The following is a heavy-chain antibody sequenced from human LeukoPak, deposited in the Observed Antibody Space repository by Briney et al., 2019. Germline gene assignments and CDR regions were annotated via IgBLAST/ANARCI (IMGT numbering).Heavy chain of an antibody. CDR1: GFTFSNYE. CDR2: ISSSGSTI. J-gene: IGHJ4*02. D-gene: IGHD5-24*01. Sequence: GGSLRLSCAASGFTFSNYEMHWVRQAPGKGLEWVSYISSSGSTIYYADSVKGRFTISRDNAKNSLYLQMNSLRAGDTAVYYCARTIGMATISYFDYWGQGTLVTVSS. V-gene: IGHV3-48*03. CDR3: ARTIGMATISYFDY.